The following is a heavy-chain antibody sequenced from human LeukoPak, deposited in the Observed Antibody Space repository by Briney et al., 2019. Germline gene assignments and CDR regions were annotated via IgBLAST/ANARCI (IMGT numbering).Heavy chain of an antibody. CDR1: GGSFSGYY. Sequence: SETLSLTCAVYGGSFSGYYWSWIRQPPGKGLEWIGEINHSGSTNYNPSLKSRVTISVDMSKNQFSLKLSSVTAADTAVYYCARGRRVVVVPAAIASRQLVRHYFDYWGQGTLVTVSS. CDR3: ARGRRVVVVPAAIASRQLVRHYFDY. D-gene: IGHD2-2*02. V-gene: IGHV4-34*01. CDR2: INHSGST. J-gene: IGHJ4*02.